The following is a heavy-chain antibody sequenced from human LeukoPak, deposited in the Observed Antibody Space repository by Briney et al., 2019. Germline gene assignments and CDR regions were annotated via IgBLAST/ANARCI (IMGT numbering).Heavy chain of an antibody. V-gene: IGHV3-23*01. CDR3: AKHLAVVAAKVGY. CDR1: GFTFNSFV. D-gene: IGHD2-21*02. CDR2: IRGSGATT. J-gene: IGHJ4*02. Sequence: GGSLRLSCAASGFTFNSFVMSWVRQAPGKGLEWVSGIRGSGATTYYADSVKGRFTISRDNSKNTLYLQMNSLRAEDTAVYYCAKHLAVVAAKVGYWGQGTLVTVSS.